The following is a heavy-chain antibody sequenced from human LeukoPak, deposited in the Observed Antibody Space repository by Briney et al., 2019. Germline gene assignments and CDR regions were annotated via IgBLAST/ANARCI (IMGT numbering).Heavy chain of an antibody. D-gene: IGHD4-11*01. CDR1: GFTFTTYG. J-gene: IGHJ4*02. CDR3: AKDAQRGFDYSNSLHE. CDR2: IWSDATEK. V-gene: IGHV3-33*06. Sequence: GGSLRLSCAASGFTFTTYGMHWVRQAPGKGLEWVAVIWSDATEKYYGDAVKGRFTISRDNSRNTLYLQMNSLRAEDTAVYYCAKDAQRGFDYSNSLHEWGQGTLVTVSS.